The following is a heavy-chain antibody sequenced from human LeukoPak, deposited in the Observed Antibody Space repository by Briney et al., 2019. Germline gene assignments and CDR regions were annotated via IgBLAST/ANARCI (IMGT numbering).Heavy chain of an antibody. D-gene: IGHD6-19*01. J-gene: IGHJ4*02. CDR1: GYTFTSYY. Sequence: ASVKVSCKASGYTFTSYYMHWVRQAPGQGLEWMGIINPSGGSTSYAQKFQGRVTMTRDTSTSTVYMELSSLRSEDTAVYYCARGRILGSSESGDQGLDYWGQGTLVTVSS. CDR3: ARGRILGSSESGDQGLDY. V-gene: IGHV1-46*01. CDR2: INPSGGST.